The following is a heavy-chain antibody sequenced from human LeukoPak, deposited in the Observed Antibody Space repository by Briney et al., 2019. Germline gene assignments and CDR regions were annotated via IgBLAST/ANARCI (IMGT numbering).Heavy chain of an antibody. V-gene: IGHV3-21*01. Sequence: PGGSLRLSCGASGFTFSSYSMNWVRQAPGKGLEWVSSISSSSSYIYYADSVKGRFTISRDNAKNSLYLQMNSLRAEDTAVYYCARSFLSIAAAATDYWGQGTLVTVSS. CDR1: GFTFSSYS. D-gene: IGHD6-13*01. CDR2: ISSSSSYI. J-gene: IGHJ4*02. CDR3: ARSFLSIAAAATDY.